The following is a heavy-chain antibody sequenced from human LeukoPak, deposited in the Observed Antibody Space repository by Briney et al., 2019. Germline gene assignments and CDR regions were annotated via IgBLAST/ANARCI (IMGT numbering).Heavy chain of an antibody. CDR3: ARGGYDPDAFDI. CDR2: IYHSGST. D-gene: IGHD3-22*01. Sequence: SETLSLTCAVSGGSISSGGYSWSWIRQPPGNGLEWIGYIYHSGSTYYNPSLKSRVTISVDRSKNQFSLKLSSVTAADTAVYYCARGGYDPDAFDIWGQGTMVTVSS. CDR1: GGSISSGGYS. J-gene: IGHJ3*02. V-gene: IGHV4-30-2*01.